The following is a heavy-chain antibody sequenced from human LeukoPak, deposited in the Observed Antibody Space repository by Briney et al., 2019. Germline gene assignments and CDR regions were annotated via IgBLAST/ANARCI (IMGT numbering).Heavy chain of an antibody. J-gene: IGHJ5*02. CDR1: GFTFSSYG. D-gene: IGHD1-14*01. CDR3: AKAERPLTIRTNWFDP. Sequence: GGSLRLSCAASGFTFSSYGISWVRQAPGKGLEWVSAISGSGGSTYYADSVKGRFTISRDNSKNTLYLQMNSLRAEDTAVYYCAKAERPLTIRTNWFDPWGQGTLVTVSA. CDR2: ISGSGGST. V-gene: IGHV3-23*01.